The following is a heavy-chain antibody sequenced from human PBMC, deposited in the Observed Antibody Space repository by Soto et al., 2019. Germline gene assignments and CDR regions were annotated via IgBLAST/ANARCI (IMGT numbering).Heavy chain of an antibody. CDR3: ARGAYGSGNGHFDY. CDR2: TYYRSKWYN. Sequence: SQTLSLTCAISGDSVSSNSAVWNWIRQSPSRGLEWLGRTYYRSKWYNDYTVSVKSRITINPDTSKNQFSLQLNSVTPEDTAVYYCARGAYGSGNGHFDYWGQGTLGTVS. J-gene: IGHJ4*02. CDR1: GDSVSSNSAV. D-gene: IGHD3-10*01. V-gene: IGHV6-1*01.